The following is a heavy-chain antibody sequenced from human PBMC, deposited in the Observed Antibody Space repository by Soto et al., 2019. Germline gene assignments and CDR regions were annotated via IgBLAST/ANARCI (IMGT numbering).Heavy chain of an antibody. V-gene: IGHV4-31*02. CDR3: ARVGENWFDP. J-gene: IGHJ5*02. D-gene: IGHD3-10*01. CDR2: IYYSGST. CDR1: GGSISSGGYY. Sequence: SETLSLTXTVSGGSISSGGYYWSWIRQHPGKGLEWIGYIYYSGSTYYNPSLKSRVTISVDTSKNQFSLKLSSVTAADTAVYYCARVGENWFDPWGQGTLVTVSS.